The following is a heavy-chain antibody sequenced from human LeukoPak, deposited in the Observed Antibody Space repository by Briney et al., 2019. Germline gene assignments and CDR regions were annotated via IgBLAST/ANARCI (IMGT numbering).Heavy chain of an antibody. V-gene: IGHV3-33*08. J-gene: IGHJ4*02. CDR2: IWYGGSNK. CDR3: ATDGAAAGYYFDY. D-gene: IGHD6-13*01. CDR1: GFTFSSYG. Sequence: GGSLRLSCAASGFTFSSYGMHWVRQAPGKGLEWVAVIWYGGSNKYYADSVKGRFTISRDNSKNTLYLQMNSLRAEDTAVYYCATDGAAAGYYFDYWGQGTLVTVSS.